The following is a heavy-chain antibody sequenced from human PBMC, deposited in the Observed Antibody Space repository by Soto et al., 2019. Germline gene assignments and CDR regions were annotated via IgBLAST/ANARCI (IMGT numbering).Heavy chain of an antibody. CDR3: ARGEGTVAGTRYYYYYYHMDV. D-gene: IGHD6-19*01. CDR1: GYTFTGYY. CDR2: INPNSGGT. Sequence: QVQLVQSGAEVKKPGASVKVSCKASGYTFTGYYMHWVRQAPGQGLEWMGWINPNSGGTNYAQKFQGWVTMTRDTSISTAYMELSRLRSDDTAVYYCARGEGTVAGTRYYYYYYHMDVWGKGTTVTGSS. J-gene: IGHJ6*03. V-gene: IGHV1-2*04.